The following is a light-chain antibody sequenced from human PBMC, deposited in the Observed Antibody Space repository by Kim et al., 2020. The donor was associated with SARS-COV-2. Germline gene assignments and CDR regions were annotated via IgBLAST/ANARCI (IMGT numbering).Light chain of an antibody. Sequence: VALGKTARISCGGKIMERIDVGWFQQKPGQPPVLVVHQNKKRPSGADWRYSGSNAEKATTMTSSKAHAVDEADYYRQGCASTTVVFGGGTQLTVL. J-gene: IGLJ2*01. V-gene: IGLV3-9*01. CDR1: IMERID. CDR3: QGCASTTVV. CDR2: QNK.